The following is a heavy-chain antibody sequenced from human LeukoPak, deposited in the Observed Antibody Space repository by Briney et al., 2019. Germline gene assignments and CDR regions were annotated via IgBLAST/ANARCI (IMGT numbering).Heavy chain of an antibody. CDR3: AKDRVGYYGSGSYFDY. J-gene: IGHJ4*02. V-gene: IGHV3-23*01. CDR2: ISVSGDST. CDR1: GFTFTNYA. Sequence: GGSLRLSCAASGFTFTNYAMSWVRQAPGKGLEWVSVISVSGDSTNYADSVKGRFTIFRDNSKNTLYLQMNSLRAEDMAVYYCAKDRVGYYGSGSYFDYWGQGTLVTVSS. D-gene: IGHD3-10*01.